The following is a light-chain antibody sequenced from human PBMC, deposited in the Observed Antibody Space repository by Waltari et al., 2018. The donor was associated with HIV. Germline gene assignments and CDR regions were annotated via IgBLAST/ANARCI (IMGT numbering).Light chain of an antibody. Sequence: QTVVTQEPSVSVSPGGTVTLTCALTSGSVSTTNYPSWYQQTPGQAPRIPIYSPNTRSSGVPDRFSGSILGNKAALTITGAQADDESDYYCLLYMGSAWVFGGGTRLTVL. CDR1: SGSVSTTNY. V-gene: IGLV8-61*01. CDR3: LLYMGSAWV. CDR2: SPN. J-gene: IGLJ3*02.